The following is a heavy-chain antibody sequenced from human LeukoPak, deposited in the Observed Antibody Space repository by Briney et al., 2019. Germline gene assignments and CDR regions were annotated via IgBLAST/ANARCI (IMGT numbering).Heavy chain of an antibody. J-gene: IGHJ6*03. CDR1: GGSFSGYY. CDR2: INHSGST. V-gene: IGHV4-34*01. D-gene: IGHD3-3*01. CDR3: ARKRYYDFWSGHLSYYMDV. Sequence: SETLSLTCAVYGGSFSGYYWSWIRQPPGKGLEWIGEINHSGSTNYNPSLKSRVTISVDTSKNQFSLKPSSVTAADTAVYYCARKRYYDFWSGHLSYYMDVWGKGTTVTVSS.